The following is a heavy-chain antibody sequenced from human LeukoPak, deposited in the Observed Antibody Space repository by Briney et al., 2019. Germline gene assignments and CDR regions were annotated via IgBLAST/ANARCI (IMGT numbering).Heavy chain of an antibody. CDR1: GGSISSSGYY. CDR2: INHSGST. Sequence: SETLSLTCTVSGGSISSSGYYWSWIRQPPGKGLEWIGEINHSGSTNHNPSLKSRVTISVDTSKNQFSLKLSSVTAADTAVYYCARGYSSSWRYDYYYYMDVWGKGTTVTVSS. D-gene: IGHD6-13*01. V-gene: IGHV4-39*07. J-gene: IGHJ6*03. CDR3: ARGYSSSWRYDYYYYMDV.